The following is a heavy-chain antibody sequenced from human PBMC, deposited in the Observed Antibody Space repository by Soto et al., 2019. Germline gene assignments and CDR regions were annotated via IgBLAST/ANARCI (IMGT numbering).Heavy chain of an antibody. CDR3: ARDCGTTSCPIDY. CDR2: ISAYNGAT. Sequence: KVSCKTSGYTFTNYGISWVRQAPGQGLEWMGWISAYNGATDYAQKLQDRVTMTTNTSTSTAYMELRSLRSDDTALYYCARDCGTTSCPIDYWGQGTLVTVSS. J-gene: IGHJ4*02. D-gene: IGHD2-2*01. V-gene: IGHV1-18*01. CDR1: GYTFTNYG.